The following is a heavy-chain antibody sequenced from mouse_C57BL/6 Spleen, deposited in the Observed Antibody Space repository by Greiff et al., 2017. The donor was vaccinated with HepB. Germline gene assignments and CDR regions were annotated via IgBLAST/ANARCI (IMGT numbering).Heavy chain of an antibody. CDR3: ARGGGYDYDGTTY. V-gene: IGHV1-64*01. D-gene: IGHD2-4*01. Sequence: QVQLQQPGAELVKPGASVKLSCKASGYTFTSYWMHWVKQRPGQGLEWIGMIHPNSGSTNYNEKFKSKATLTVDKSSSTAYMQRSSLTSEDSAVYYCARGGGYDYDGTTYWGQGTLVTVSA. CDR1: GYTFTSYW. J-gene: IGHJ3*01. CDR2: IHPNSGST.